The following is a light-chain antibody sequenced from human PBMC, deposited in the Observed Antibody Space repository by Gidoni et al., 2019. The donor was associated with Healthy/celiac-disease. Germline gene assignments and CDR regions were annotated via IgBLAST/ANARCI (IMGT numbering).Light chain of an antibody. CDR1: QSISSW. CDR3: QQYNSYLLT. CDR2: DAS. J-gene: IGKJ4*01. V-gene: IGKV1-5*01. Sequence: DIQMTQSPSTLSASVGDRVTITCRASQSISSWVAWYQQKPGKALKRLIYDASSLESGVPSRFSGSGSGTEFTLTISSLQPDDFATYYCQQYNSYLLTFGGGTKVEIK.